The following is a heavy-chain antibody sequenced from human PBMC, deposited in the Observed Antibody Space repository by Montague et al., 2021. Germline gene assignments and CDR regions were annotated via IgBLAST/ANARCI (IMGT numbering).Heavy chain of an antibody. CDR2: ILHTGST. D-gene: IGHD2-2*03. V-gene: IGHV4-4*02. J-gene: IGHJ4*02. CDR3: ARDNGYCNITSCSPLTY. CDR1: GGPISSINW. Sequence: SETLSLTCAVSGGPISSINWWSWVRQPPGKGLEWIGEILHTGSTNYNPSLKSRVTISVDKSKNQFSLKLSSVTAADTAVYYCARDNGYCNITSCSPLTYWGQGTLVTVSS.